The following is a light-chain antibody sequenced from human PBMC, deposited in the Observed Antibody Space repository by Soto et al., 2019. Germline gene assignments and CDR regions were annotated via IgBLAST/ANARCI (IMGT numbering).Light chain of an antibody. J-gene: IGKJ5*01. Sequence: DIQMTQSPSSLSASVGDRVTITCQASQDITNYLNWYQQKPGKAPRLLVYDGSNLDTGVPSRFSGSGSGTHFSFTISSLHPEDIATYYWQQFDSLPITFGQGTRLE. CDR2: DGS. V-gene: IGKV1-33*01. CDR1: QDITNY. CDR3: QQFDSLPIT.